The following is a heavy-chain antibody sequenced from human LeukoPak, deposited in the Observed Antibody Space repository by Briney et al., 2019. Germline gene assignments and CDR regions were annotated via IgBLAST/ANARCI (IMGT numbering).Heavy chain of an antibody. Sequence: GGSLRLSCAASGFTFSSYAMSWVRQAPGKGLEWVSGISGSGGGTYYADSVKGRFTISRDNSKNTLYLQMNSLRAEDTAVYYCAKDQGGWYDPPWYWGQGTLVTVSS. D-gene: IGHD6-19*01. CDR1: GFTFSSYA. CDR3: AKDQGGWYDPPWY. CDR2: ISGSGGGT. V-gene: IGHV3-23*01. J-gene: IGHJ4*02.